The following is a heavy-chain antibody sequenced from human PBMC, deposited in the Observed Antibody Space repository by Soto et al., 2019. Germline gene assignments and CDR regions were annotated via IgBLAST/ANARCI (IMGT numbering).Heavy chain of an antibody. CDR2: IIPIFGTA. J-gene: IGHJ4*02. V-gene: IGHV1-69*01. CDR3: ARAYCGGDCSRTPHDY. Sequence: QVQLVQSGAEVKKPGSSVKVSCKASGGTFSSYAISWVRQAPGQGLEWKGGIIPIFGTANYAQKFQGRVTITADESTSTAYMELSSLRSEDTAVYYCARAYCGGDCSRTPHDYWGQGTLVTVSS. CDR1: GGTFSSYA. D-gene: IGHD2-21*02.